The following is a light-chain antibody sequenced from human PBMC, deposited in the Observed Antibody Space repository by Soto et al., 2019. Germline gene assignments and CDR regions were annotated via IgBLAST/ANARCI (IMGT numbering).Light chain of an antibody. CDR1: SSDVGGYNY. CDR2: EVS. V-gene: IGLV2-8*01. Sequence: QSALPQPPSASGSPGQSVTISCTGTSSDVGGYNYVSWYQQHPGKAPKLMIYEVSKRPSGVPDRFSGSKSGNTASLTVSGLQAEGEADYYCSSYGGSNNLVFGGGTELTVL. CDR3: SSYGGSNNLV. J-gene: IGLJ2*01.